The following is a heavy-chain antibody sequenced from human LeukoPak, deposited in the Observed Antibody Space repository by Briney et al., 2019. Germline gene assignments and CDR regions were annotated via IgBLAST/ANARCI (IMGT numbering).Heavy chain of an antibody. J-gene: IGHJ4*02. V-gene: IGHV4-39*07. Sequence: PSETLSLTCTVSGGSISTTSYYWGWIRQPPGKGPEWIGSIFYSGTTYYNPSLKSRVSISVDTSKNQFSLKLSSVTAADTAVYYCARAGSDYDSSGYVDYWGQGTLVTVSS. CDR2: IFYSGTT. CDR1: GGSISTTSYY. CDR3: ARAGSDYDSSGYVDY. D-gene: IGHD3-22*01.